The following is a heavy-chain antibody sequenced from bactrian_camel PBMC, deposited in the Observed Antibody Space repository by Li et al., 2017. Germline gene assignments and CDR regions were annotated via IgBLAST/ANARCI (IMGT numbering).Heavy chain of an antibody. V-gene: IGHV3S53*01. CDR3: AAGPTYRYFECVSRSDFPY. D-gene: IGHD2*01. CDR2: ITTGGSST. CDR1: ADALMY. J-gene: IGHJ4*01. Sequence: HVQLVESGGGSVQAGGSLRLSCSASADALMYMAWFRQTPGQKREAVAAITTGGSSTMYHDSVKGRFTISRESGKNTVHLQMNSLNVEDTAVYYCAAGPTYRYFECVSRSDFPYWGRGTQVTVS.